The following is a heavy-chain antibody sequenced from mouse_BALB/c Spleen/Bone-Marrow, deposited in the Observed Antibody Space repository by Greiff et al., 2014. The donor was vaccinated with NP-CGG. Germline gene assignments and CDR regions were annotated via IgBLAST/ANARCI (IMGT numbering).Heavy chain of an antibody. D-gene: IGHD2-4*01. CDR2: ISGGGGYT. Sequence: DVKLVESGGGLVKSGGSLKLSCAASGFTFSNYGMSWVRQTPEKRLEWVATISGGGGYTFYSDSVKGRFTISRDNAKNNLYLQLSSLRSEDTAVHYCARHAYYDQTEVSFVYWGQGTLVTVSA. CDR1: GFTFSNYG. V-gene: IGHV5-9-2*01. CDR3: ARHAYYDQTEVSFVY. J-gene: IGHJ3*01.